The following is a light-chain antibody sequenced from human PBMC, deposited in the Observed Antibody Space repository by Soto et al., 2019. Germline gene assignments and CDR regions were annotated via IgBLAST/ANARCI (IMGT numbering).Light chain of an antibody. J-gene: IGKJ1*01. CDR2: EAS. CDR3: QQYNSYQWT. CDR1: QGINSF. Sequence: ASKLTQSPSSLSASVGDRVTITCRASQGINSFLAWYQQKPGKAPKVLIYEASKLESGVPSRFSGSGSGTEFTLTISTLQPDDVATYYCQQYNSYQWTFGQGTKVDI. V-gene: IGKV1-13*02.